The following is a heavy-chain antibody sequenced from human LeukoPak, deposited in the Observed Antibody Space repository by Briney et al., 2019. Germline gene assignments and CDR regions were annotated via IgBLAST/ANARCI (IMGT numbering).Heavy chain of an antibody. CDR2: IFYNGST. D-gene: IGHD3/OR15-3a*01. Sequence: SETLSLTCTVSGGSLNDYYWSWIRQPPGKGLEWIGYIFYNGSTNYNPSLKSRVTISVDTSKNQFSLKLSSVTAADTAVYYCARHFRSGDWGFDYWGQGTLVTVSS. J-gene: IGHJ4*02. CDR1: GGSLNDYY. CDR3: ARHFRSGDWGFDY. V-gene: IGHV4-59*08.